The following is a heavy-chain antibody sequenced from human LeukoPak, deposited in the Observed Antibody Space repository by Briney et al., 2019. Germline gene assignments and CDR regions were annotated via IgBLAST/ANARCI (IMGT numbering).Heavy chain of an antibody. V-gene: IGHV3-23*01. CDR2: ISGGGETS. CDR3: VKGLRSYGYSLFDY. D-gene: IGHD5-18*01. J-gene: IGHJ4*02. Sequence: GGSLRLSCVASGFTFSDHAMNWVRQAPGEGLEWVSVISGGGETSYYADSVKGRFTISRDNSKDTIYLQMNSLGAEDTAVYYCVKGLRSYGYSLFDYWGQGSLVTVSS. CDR1: GFTFSDHA.